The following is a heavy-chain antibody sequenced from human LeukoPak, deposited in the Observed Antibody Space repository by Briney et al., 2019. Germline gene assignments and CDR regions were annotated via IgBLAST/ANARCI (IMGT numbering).Heavy chain of an antibody. Sequence: GGSLRLSCAASRFTFSDSSMNWVRQAPGKGLEWVSYISSTSTIIYYADSVKGRFTISRDNVKNSMYLQMNSLRAEDTAVYYCAREPSQGAFDIWGQGTMVTVSS. J-gene: IGHJ3*02. CDR2: ISSTSTII. CDR3: AREPSQGAFDI. CDR1: RFTFSDSS. V-gene: IGHV3-48*01.